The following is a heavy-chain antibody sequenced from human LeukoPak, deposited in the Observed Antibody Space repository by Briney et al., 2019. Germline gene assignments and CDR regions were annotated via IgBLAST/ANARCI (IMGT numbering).Heavy chain of an antibody. D-gene: IGHD6-19*01. J-gene: IGHJ4*02. CDR2: IIPNSGGT. Sequence: GAPVKVSCKASGYTFTDYYMYWVRQAPGQGLEWMGWIIPNSGGTDYAQRFQGRVTMTRDTSITTAYMELSSLRSDDTAVYYCARFSTRGWHFDYWGQGTLVTVSS. CDR1: GYTFTDYY. V-gene: IGHV1-2*02. CDR3: ARFSTRGWHFDY.